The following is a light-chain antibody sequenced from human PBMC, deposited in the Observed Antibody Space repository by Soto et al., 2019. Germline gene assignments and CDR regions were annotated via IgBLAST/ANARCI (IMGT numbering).Light chain of an antibody. V-gene: IGKV3-15*01. J-gene: IGKJ4*01. Sequence: EILMTQSPDTLSVSPGERVTLSCRASRTVSNRLAWYQQKPGQPPRLLIYGVSTRATGVPARFSGSGSETDFSLTISSLQIEDFALYYCQQSNNWPPLTFGGGTKVDIK. CDR1: RTVSNR. CDR3: QQSNNWPPLT. CDR2: GVS.